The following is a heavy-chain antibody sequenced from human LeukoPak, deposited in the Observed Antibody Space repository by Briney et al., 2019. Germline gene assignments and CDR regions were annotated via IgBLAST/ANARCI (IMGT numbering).Heavy chain of an antibody. CDR2: ISSSSSTI. CDR1: GFTFSSYS. J-gene: IGHJ6*03. D-gene: IGHD6-6*01. V-gene: IGHV3-48*01. Sequence: GGSLRLSCAASGFTFSSYSMNWVRQAPGKGLEWVSYISSSSSTIYYADSVKGRFTISRDNAKNSLYLQMNSLRAEDTAVYYCARDFIEYSSSRHYYYYYMDVWGKGTTVTVSS. CDR3: ARDFIEYSSSRHYYYYYMDV.